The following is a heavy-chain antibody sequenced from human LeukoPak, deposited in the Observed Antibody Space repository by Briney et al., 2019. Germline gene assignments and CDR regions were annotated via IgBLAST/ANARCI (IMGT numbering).Heavy chain of an antibody. V-gene: IGHV1-2*02. CDR2: INPHSGDT. D-gene: IGHD3-10*01. CDR1: GYTFTDYY. CDR3: ARGSDTMVRGVMSY. J-gene: IGHJ4*02. Sequence: ASVKVSCKASGYTFTDYYMHWVRQVPGQGLEWMGWINPHSGDTNYAQKFQGRVAMTRDTSISTAYMELSRLRSDDTAVYYCARGSDTMVRGVMSYWGQGTLVTVSS.